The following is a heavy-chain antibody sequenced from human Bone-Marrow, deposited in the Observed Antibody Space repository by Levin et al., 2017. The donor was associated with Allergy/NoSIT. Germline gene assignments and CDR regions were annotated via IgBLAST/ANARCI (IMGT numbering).Heavy chain of an antibody. Sequence: GESLKISCAASGFTFRRYSMHWVRQAPGKGLEWVSSISTDGSYRYYGDSVRGRVTISRDNARDSLYLQMNSLRAEDTAVYYCARSGEVAIIRENWFDPWGQGTLVTVSS. J-gene: IGHJ5*02. CDR2: ISTDGSYR. D-gene: IGHD2/OR15-2a*01. CDR1: GFTFRRYS. CDR3: ARSGEVAIIRENWFDP. V-gene: IGHV3-21*01.